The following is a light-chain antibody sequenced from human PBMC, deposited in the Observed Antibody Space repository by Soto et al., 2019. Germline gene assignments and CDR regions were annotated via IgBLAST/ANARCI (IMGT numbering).Light chain of an antibody. CDR3: QQYGSSRIT. V-gene: IGKV3-20*01. J-gene: IGKJ5*01. Sequence: EIVLTQSPGTLSLSPGERATLSCRASQSVSSSYLAWYQQKPGQAPRLLIYGASSRATGIPDRFSGSGSGTDFTLTISSLAPEDFAVYYWQQYGSSRITFGQGTRLEIK. CDR1: QSVSSSY. CDR2: GAS.